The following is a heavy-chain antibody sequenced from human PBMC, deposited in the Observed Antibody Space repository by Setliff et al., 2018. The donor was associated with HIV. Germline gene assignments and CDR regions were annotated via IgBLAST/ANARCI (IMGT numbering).Heavy chain of an antibody. CDR2: IKQDGGEK. Sequence: GGSLRLSCAASGFTFSSYWMSWVRQAPGKGLEWVANIKQDGGEKYYLDSVKGRFTISRDNAKNSLYLQMNSLGAEDAAVYYCASGRQGGRYCSCGSCRGGYYYYYMDVWGKGTTVTVSS. D-gene: IGHD2-15*01. CDR3: ASGRQGGRYCSCGSCRGGYYYYYMDV. J-gene: IGHJ6*03. CDR1: GFTFSSYW. V-gene: IGHV3-7*03.